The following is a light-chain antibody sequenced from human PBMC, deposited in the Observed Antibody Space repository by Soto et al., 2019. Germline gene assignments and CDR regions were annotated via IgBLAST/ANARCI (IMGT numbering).Light chain of an antibody. CDR3: CSYVDHRKFV. CDR2: EDI. V-gene: IGLV2-23*01. CDR1: SSDVEANKL. J-gene: IGLJ3*02. Sequence: SVLTQPASVSGSPGQSITISCTGSSSDVEANKLVSWYQQHPGTAPRLVIYEDIRRPSGISGRFSGSKSGSTASLTISGLRAEDEAAYYCCSYVDHRKFVFGGGTKLTVL.